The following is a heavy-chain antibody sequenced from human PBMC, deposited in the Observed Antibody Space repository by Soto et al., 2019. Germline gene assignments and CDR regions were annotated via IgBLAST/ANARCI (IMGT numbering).Heavy chain of an antibody. Sequence: GGSLRLSCAASGFTFSSYAMSWVRQAPGKGLEWVSAISGSGGSTYYADSVKGRFTISRDNSKNTLYLQMNSLRAEDTAVYYCAKVISSGYHFRERDYWGQGTLVTVSS. CDR3: AKVISSGYHFRERDY. J-gene: IGHJ4*02. D-gene: IGHD6-19*01. CDR2: ISGSGGST. V-gene: IGHV3-23*01. CDR1: GFTFSSYA.